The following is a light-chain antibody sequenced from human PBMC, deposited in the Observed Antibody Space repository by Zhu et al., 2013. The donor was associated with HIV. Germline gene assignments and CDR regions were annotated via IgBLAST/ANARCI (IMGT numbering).Light chain of an antibody. CDR2: GAS. Sequence: EIVLTQSPDTLSLSPGEGATLSCRASQSVSSNYLAWYQQKPGQAPRLLIYGASSRATGIPDRFSGSGSGTDFTLTISRLEPEDFAVYYCQQYGGSPLFTFGPGTKVDIK. CDR3: QQYGGSPLFT. J-gene: IGKJ3*01. CDR1: QSVSSNY. V-gene: IGKV3-20*01.